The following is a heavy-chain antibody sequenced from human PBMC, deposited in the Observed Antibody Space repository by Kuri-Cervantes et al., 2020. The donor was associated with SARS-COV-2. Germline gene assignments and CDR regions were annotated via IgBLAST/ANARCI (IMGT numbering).Heavy chain of an antibody. J-gene: IGHJ6*02. CDR2: IWYDGSNK. Sequence: GESLKISCAASGFTFSSYCMHWVRQAPGKGLEWVAVIWYDGSNKYYADSVKGRLTISRDNSKNTLYLQMNSLRAEDTAVYYCARVFASYGMDVWGQGTTVTVSS. D-gene: IGHD3-9*01. CDR1: GFTFSSYC. V-gene: IGHV3-33*01. CDR3: ARVFASYGMDV.